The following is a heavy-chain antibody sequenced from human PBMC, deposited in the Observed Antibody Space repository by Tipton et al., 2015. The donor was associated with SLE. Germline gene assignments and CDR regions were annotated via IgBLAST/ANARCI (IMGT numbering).Heavy chain of an antibody. CDR2: IFYSGRT. V-gene: IGHV4-59*08. Sequence: TLSLTCTVSGVSFTSHYWSWIRQPPGKGLEWIGNIFYSGRTNYNLSLKSRVTISLDTSKDQFSLKLSSVTAADTAVYYCATEWYSSTSFDYWGQGTRVTVSS. CDR3: ATEWYSSTSFDY. J-gene: IGHJ4*02. CDR1: GVSFTSHY. D-gene: IGHD6-13*01.